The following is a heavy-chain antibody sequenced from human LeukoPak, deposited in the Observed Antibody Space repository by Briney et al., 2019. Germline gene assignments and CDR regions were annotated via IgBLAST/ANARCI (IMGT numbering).Heavy chain of an antibody. V-gene: IGHV1-8*01. D-gene: IGHD2-15*01. J-gene: IGHJ4*02. CDR1: GYTFTSYD. CDR3: ARAYFVVVVAATREPPDY. Sequence: ASVKVSCKASGYTFTSYDINWVRQATGQGLEWMGWMNPNSGNTGYAQKFQGRVTMTRNTSISTAYMELSSLRSEDTAVYYCARAYFVVVVAATREPPDYWVQRTLVTVSS. CDR2: MNPNSGNT.